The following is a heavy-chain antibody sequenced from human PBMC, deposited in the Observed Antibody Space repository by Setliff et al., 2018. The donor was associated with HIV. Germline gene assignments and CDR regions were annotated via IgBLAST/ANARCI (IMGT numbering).Heavy chain of an antibody. CDR2: IIPILDTT. Sequence: SVKVSCKAAGGTFNNYVFSWVRKAPGRGLEWIGTIIPILDTTNYAQKFQDRVTITTDESTSTAYMELRSLTSEGTAVYYCARDLDEAVKDADNYVPLDLWGQGTLVTVSS. D-gene: IGHD3-16*01. CDR3: ARDLDEAVKDADNYVPLDL. J-gene: IGHJ5*02. V-gene: IGHV1-69*11. CDR1: GGTFNNYV.